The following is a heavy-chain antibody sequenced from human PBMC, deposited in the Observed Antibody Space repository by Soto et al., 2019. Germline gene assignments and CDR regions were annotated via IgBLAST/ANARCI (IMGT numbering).Heavy chain of an antibody. CDR1: GFTVTDNH. J-gene: IGHJ4*02. CDR2: IYYNGNT. Sequence: VQLVESGGGLVQTGGSLRLSCAGSGFTVTDNHMTWVRQAPGRGPEWVSTIYYNGNTFHAASVWGRFTISRDTSKNMLYLQMNSLRAEDTAVYYCATGGDTAKDGYWGQGTLVTVSS. V-gene: IGHV3-53*01. CDR3: ATGGDTAKDGY. D-gene: IGHD5-18*01.